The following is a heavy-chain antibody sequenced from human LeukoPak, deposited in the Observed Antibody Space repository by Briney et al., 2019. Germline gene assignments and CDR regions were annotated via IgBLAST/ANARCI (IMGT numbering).Heavy chain of an antibody. V-gene: IGHV3-74*01. D-gene: IGHD6-13*01. CDR1: GFTFSSYW. J-gene: IGHJ3*02. CDR3: ARRSAAGDVFDI. Sequence: GGSLRLSCAASGFTFSSYWMHWVRQAPGKGLVWVSRIKSDGSSTSYADSVKGRFTISRDNAKNTLYLQMNSLRAEDTAVYYCARRSAAGDVFDIGGQGKMVTVSS. CDR2: IKSDGSST.